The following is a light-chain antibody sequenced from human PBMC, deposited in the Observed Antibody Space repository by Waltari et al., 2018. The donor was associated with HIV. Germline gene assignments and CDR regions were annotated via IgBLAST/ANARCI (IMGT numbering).Light chain of an antibody. J-gene: IGLJ1*01. V-gene: IGLV2-11*01. CDR2: EVN. CDR3: CSYAGSYTYV. Sequence: QSALTQPRSVSGSPGQSVTISCTGTSSDIGYFDYVSWYQQYPGKAPKFIIYEVNQRPSGVPDRFTGSKSGITASLTISGLQGDDEADYYCCSYAGSYTYVFGTGTKVNVL. CDR1: SSDIGYFDY.